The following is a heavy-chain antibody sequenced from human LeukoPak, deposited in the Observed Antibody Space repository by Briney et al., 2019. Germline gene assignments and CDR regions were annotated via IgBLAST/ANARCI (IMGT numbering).Heavy chain of an antibody. CDR3: ASIGSSAYIPFDY. CDR1: GGTFTSYA. V-gene: IGHV1-69*01. Sequence: SVNVSCKASGGTFTSYAISWVRQAPGQGLEWMGGIIPIFGTANYAQKFQGRVTITADESTSTAYMELSSLRSEDTAVYYCASIGSSAYIPFDYWGQGTLVTVSS. CDR2: IIPIFGTA. J-gene: IGHJ4*02. D-gene: IGHD3-22*01.